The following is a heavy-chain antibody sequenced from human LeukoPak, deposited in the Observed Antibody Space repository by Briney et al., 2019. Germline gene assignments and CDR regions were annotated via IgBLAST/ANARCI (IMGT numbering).Heavy chain of an antibody. D-gene: IGHD1-1*01. CDR2: IYTGGST. CDR1: GGSISSDY. Sequence: SETLSLTCTVSGGSISSDYWTWIRQPAGKGLEWIGRIYTGGSTNYNPSLKSRVTISADTSKNQFSLKLTSVTAADTAVYYCVRDVGTSDAFDIWGQGTMVIVSS. CDR3: VRDVGTSDAFDI. J-gene: IGHJ3*02. V-gene: IGHV4-4*07.